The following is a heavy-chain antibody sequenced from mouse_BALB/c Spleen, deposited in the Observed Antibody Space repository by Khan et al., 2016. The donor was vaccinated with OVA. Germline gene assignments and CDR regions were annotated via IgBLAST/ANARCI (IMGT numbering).Heavy chain of an antibody. V-gene: IGHV1S136*01. CDR1: GYTFTSYV. CDR3: ARNYRYDVYFDY. D-gene: IGHD2-14*01. Sequence: VQLQQSGPELVKPGASVKMSCKASGYTFTSYVIHWVKQKPGQGLEWIGYIYPYNDDTKSNEKFKGKATLTSDKSSSTAYIELRSLTSEDSAVYYCARNYRYDVYFDYWGQGTTLTVSS. J-gene: IGHJ2*01. CDR2: IYPYNDDT.